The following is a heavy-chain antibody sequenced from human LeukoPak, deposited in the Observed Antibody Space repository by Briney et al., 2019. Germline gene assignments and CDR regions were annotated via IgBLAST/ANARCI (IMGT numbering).Heavy chain of an antibody. D-gene: IGHD2-21*02. CDR3: AKDYCGGDCYSGWYFDL. J-gene: IGHJ2*01. V-gene: IGHV3-9*01. Sequence: PGGSLRLACAASGFTFDDYAMHWVRQAPGGGLEWVSGISYNSVTIAYADSVKCRFTISRDNAKNSLYLQMNSLRAEDTALYYCAKDYCGGDCYSGWYFDLWGRGTLVTVSS. CDR1: GFTFDDYA. CDR2: ISYNSVTI.